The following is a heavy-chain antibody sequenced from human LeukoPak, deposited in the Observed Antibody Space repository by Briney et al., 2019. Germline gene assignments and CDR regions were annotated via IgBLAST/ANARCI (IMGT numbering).Heavy chain of an antibody. Sequence: SETLSLTCTVSGDSISNSNYHWGWIRQPPGKGLEWIGSIYYSGNTNYNPSLKSRVTISVDTSKNQFSLKVNSVTAADTAVYYCARLRYNPKVLESWGQGALVTVSS. CDR3: ARLRYNPKVLES. CDR1: GDSISNSNYH. J-gene: IGHJ4*02. CDR2: IYYSGNT. V-gene: IGHV4-39*01. D-gene: IGHD1-14*01.